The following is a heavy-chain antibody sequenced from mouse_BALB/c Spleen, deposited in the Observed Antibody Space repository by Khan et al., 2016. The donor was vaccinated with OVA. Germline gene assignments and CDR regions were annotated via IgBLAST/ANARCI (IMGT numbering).Heavy chain of an antibody. J-gene: IGHJ2*01. Sequence: EVQGVESGGDLVQPGGSRKLSCAASGFTFSSYGMHWVRQAPEKGLEWVAYISGDSNTIYYADTVKGRFTISRDNPRNTLFLQRTSLMSEDTAMYYCATSYFYGYYFDYWGPGTTLTVSS. CDR3: ATSYFYGYYFDY. D-gene: IGHD1-1*01. V-gene: IGHV5-17*02. CDR1: GFTFSSYG. CDR2: ISGDSNTI.